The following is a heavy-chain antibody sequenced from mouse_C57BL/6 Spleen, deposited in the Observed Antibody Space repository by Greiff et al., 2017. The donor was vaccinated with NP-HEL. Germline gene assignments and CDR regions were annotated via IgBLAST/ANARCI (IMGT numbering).Heavy chain of an antibody. V-gene: IGHV1-39*01. D-gene: IGHD1-1*01. CDR3: ARGYYGSSPFAY. CDR1: GYSFTDYN. CDR2: LNPNYGPT. J-gene: IGHJ3*01. Sequence: EVKLVESGPELVKPGASVKISCKASGYSFTDYNMNWVKQSNGTSLEWIGVLNPNYGPTSYNQKFKGKPTLTVDQSSSTAYMQLNSLTSEDSAVYYCARGYYGSSPFAYWGQGTLVTVSA.